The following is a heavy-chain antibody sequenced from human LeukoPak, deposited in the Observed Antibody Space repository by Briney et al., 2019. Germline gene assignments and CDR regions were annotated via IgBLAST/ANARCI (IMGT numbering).Heavy chain of an antibody. CDR2: INHSGST. D-gene: IGHD6-13*01. V-gene: IGHV4-34*01. Sequence: SETLSLTCAVYGGSFSGYSWSWIRQPPGKGLEWIGEINHSGSTNYNPSLKSRVTISVDTSKNQVSLKLSSVTAADTAAYYCARRAYSSSWYVGGYFDYWGQGTLVTVSS. J-gene: IGHJ4*02. CDR1: GGSFSGYS. CDR3: ARRAYSSSWYVGGYFDY.